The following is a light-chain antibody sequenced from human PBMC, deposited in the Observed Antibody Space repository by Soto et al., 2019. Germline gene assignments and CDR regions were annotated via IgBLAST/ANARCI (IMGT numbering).Light chain of an antibody. CDR2: DTS. J-gene: IGKJ1*01. CDR1: QNIGTS. CDR3: LQRNSYPFP. Sequence: DIQMTQSPSTLSAPVGDRVPITCRASQNIGTSLPWHQQTPGKAPKLLISDTSTLESGVPSRCSGSGSGTEFTLTISSLQPEDVATYYCLQRNSYPFPFGQGTKVAIK. V-gene: IGKV1-5*01.